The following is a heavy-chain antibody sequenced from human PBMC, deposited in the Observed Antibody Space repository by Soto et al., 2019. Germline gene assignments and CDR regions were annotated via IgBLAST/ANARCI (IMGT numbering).Heavy chain of an antibody. J-gene: IGHJ4*02. CDR3: ARGSTGYSSSWYSY. V-gene: IGHV4-59*08. CDR2: IYNSGST. D-gene: IGHD6-13*01. Sequence: PSETLSLTCTVSGGSISSYYWSWIRQPPGKGLEWIGYIYNSGSTNYNPSLKSRVTISVDTSKNQFSLKLSSVTAADTAVYYCARGSTGYSSSWYSYSGQGTLVTVSS. CDR1: GGSISSYY.